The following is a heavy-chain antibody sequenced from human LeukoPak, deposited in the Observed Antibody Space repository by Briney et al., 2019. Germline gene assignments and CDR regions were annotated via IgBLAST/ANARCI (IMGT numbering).Heavy chain of an antibody. CDR1: GFTFSNAW. Sequence: GGSLRLSCAASGFTFSNAWMSWVRQAPGKGLEWVGRIKSKTDGGTTDYAAPVKGRFTISRDDSKNTLYLQMNSLKTEDTAVYYCTTDRADCSSTSCFYYYYYYMDVWGKGTTVTVSS. CDR3: TTDRADCSSTSCFYYYYYYMDV. J-gene: IGHJ6*03. V-gene: IGHV3-15*01. D-gene: IGHD2-2*01. CDR2: IKSKTDGGTT.